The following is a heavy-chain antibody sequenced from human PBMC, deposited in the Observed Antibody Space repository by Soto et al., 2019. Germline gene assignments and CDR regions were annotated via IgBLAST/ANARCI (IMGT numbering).Heavy chain of an antibody. CDR1: GGSVSSGSYY. J-gene: IGHJ4*02. V-gene: IGHV4-61*01. CDR2: IYYSGST. D-gene: IGHD6-19*01. CDR3: ARRGLDSSGWPFDY. Sequence: PSETLSLTCTVSGGSVSSGSYYWSWIRQPPGKGLEWIGYIYYSGSTNYNPSLKSRVTISVDTSKNQFSLKLSSVTAADTAVYYCARRGLDSSGWPFDYWGQGTLVTVSS.